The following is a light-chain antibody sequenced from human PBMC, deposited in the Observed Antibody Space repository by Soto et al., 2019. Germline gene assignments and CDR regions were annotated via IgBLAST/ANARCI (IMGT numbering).Light chain of an antibody. V-gene: IGLV2-23*01. CDR2: EDN. J-gene: IGLJ3*02. Sequence: QSALTQPASVSGSPRQSITISCTGTSSDVGSYNLVSWYQQHPGTAPKLMIYEDNKRASGVSNRFSGSTSGITASLTISVLQAEDEADYYFCSYAGSSTWVFGGGTKLTVL. CDR1: SSDVGSYNL. CDR3: CSYAGSSTWV.